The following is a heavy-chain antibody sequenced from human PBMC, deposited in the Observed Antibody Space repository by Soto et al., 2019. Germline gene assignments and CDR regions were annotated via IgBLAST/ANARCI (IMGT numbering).Heavy chain of an antibody. Sequence: GESLKISCKGSGYSFTSYRIGWVRQMPGKGLEWMGIIYPGDSDTRYSPSFQGQVTISADKSISTAYLQWSSLKASDTAMYYCARHRDGSGSSSYGMDVWGQGTTVTVSS. CDR2: IYPGDSDT. V-gene: IGHV5-51*01. J-gene: IGHJ6*02. D-gene: IGHD3-10*01. CDR3: ARHRDGSGSSSYGMDV. CDR1: GYSFTSYR.